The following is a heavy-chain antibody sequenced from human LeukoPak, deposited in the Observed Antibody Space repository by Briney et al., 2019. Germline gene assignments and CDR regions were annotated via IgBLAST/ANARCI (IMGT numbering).Heavy chain of an antibody. CDR1: GFTFSSYA. Sequence: GGSLRPSCAASGFTFSSYAMSWVRQAPGKGPEWVANIKEDGTQKYYVDSVRGRFTISRDNAENSLYLQMNSLRDEDTAVYYCAKTGERDYWGQGTLVTVSS. CDR3: AKTGERDY. J-gene: IGHJ4*02. CDR2: IKEDGTQK. D-gene: IGHD7-27*01. V-gene: IGHV3-7*01.